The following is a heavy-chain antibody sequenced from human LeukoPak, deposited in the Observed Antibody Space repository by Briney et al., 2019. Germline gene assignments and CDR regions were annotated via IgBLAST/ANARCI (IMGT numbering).Heavy chain of an antibody. V-gene: IGHV3-7*01. Sequence: GGSLRLSCVVSGFTFSNYWMTWVRQAPGKGLEWVANIQQDGSEKYYVDSVKGRFTIFRDNAKNSVYLQTNSLRAEDTAVYYCARFGYSHGYGWGGGYYYYYMDVWGKGTTVTVSS. J-gene: IGHJ6*03. CDR2: IQQDGSEK. CDR3: ARFGYSHGYGWGGGYYYYYMDV. D-gene: IGHD5-18*01. CDR1: GFTFSNYW.